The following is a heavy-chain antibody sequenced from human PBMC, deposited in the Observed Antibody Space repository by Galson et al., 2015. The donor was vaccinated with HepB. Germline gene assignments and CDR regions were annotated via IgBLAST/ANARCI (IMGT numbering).Heavy chain of an antibody. J-gene: IGHJ4*02. CDR1: GFTFSAYA. Sequence: SLRLSCAASGFTFSAYAMNWVRQAPGKGLEWVACISGGSGYIYYADSVKGRFTISRDNAKNSLFLQMNSLRVEDTAIYYCASPSTEFSTWYYFDHWRQGTLVSGSS. CDR2: ISGGSGYI. D-gene: IGHD6-13*01. CDR3: ASPSTEFSTWYYFDH. V-gene: IGHV3-21*01.